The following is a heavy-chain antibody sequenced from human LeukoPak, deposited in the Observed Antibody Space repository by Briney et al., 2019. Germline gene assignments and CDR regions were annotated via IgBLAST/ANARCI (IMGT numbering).Heavy chain of an antibody. D-gene: IGHD1-26*01. Sequence: GGSLRLSCAASGFTFSSYAMHWVRQAPGKGLEYVSAISSNGGSTLYANSVKGRFTISRDNSKNTLYLQMGSLRAEDMAVYYCARVDLLVYDYWGQGTLVTVSS. CDR3: ARVDLLVYDY. CDR2: ISSNGGST. CDR1: GFTFSSYA. V-gene: IGHV3-64*01. J-gene: IGHJ4*02.